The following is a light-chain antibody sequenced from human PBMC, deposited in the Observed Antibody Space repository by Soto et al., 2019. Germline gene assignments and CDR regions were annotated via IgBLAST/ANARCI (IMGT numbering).Light chain of an antibody. J-gene: IGLJ1*01. Sequence: QSVLTQPASVSGSPGQSIAISCTGTSSDVGGYNYVSWYQQHPDKAPKLIIHEVSNRPSGVSDRFSGSKSGNTASLSISGLQADDEADNYCSSHTTYNTRDFGSGTKVTVL. V-gene: IGLV2-14*01. CDR1: SSDVGGYNY. CDR3: SSHTTYNTRD. CDR2: EVS.